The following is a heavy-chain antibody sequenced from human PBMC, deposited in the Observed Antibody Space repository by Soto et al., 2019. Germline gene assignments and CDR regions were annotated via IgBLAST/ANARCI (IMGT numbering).Heavy chain of an antibody. J-gene: IGHJ4*02. D-gene: IGHD2-15*01. CDR2: IYWDDDK. Sequence: QITLKESGPTLVKPTQTLTLTCTFSGFSLSTSAVGVGWIRQPPGKALEWLAFIYWDDDKRYSPSLKSSLTIPKHTAXNQVVLAMTNMDPVDTATYYCAHLVVAGLTYYFDYWGQGTLVTVSS. CDR3: AHLVVAGLTYYFDY. CDR1: GFSLSTSAVG. V-gene: IGHV2-5*02.